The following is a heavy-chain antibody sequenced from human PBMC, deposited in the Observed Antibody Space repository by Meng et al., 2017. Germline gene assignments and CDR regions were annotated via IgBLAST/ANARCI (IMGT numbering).Heavy chain of an antibody. J-gene: IGHJ4*02. CDR3: ASNFDY. CDR2: IIPILGIA. CDR1: GYTFTSYY. Sequence: SVKVSCKASGYTFTSYYMHWVRQAPGQGLEWMGRIIPILGIANYAQKFQGRVTITADKSTSTAYMELSSLRSEDTAVYYCASNFDYWGQGTLVTVSS. V-gene: IGHV1-69*02.